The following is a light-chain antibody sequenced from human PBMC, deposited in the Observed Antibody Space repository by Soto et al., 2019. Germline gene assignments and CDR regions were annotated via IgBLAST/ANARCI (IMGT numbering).Light chain of an antibody. V-gene: IGLV1-40*01. J-gene: IGLJ2*01. CDR2: GNI. CDR3: QSYDSSLSVV. CDR1: SSNIGAGYD. Sequence: QSALTQPPSVSGAPGQRVTISCTGSSSNIGAGYDVHWYQQFPGTAPKLLIYGNINRPSGVPDRFSGSKSGTSASLAITGVQAEDEADYYCQSYDSSLSVVFGGGTKLTVL.